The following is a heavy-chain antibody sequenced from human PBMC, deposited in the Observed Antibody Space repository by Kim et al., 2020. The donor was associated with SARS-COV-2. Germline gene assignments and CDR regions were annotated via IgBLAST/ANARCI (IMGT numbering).Heavy chain of an antibody. V-gene: IGHV4-38-2*02. Sequence: SETLSLTCTVSGYSISSGYYWGWIRQPPGKGLEWIGSIYHSGSTYYNPSLKSRVTISVDTSKNQFSLKLSSVTAADTAVYYCARVRGRYCSSTSCYPYY. D-gene: IGHD2-2*01. J-gene: IGHJ6*01. CDR3: ARVRGRYCSSTSCYPYY. CDR1: GYSISSGYY. CDR2: IYHSGST.